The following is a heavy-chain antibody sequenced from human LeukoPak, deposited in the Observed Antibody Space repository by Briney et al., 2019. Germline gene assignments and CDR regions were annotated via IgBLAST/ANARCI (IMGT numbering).Heavy chain of an antibody. Sequence: SETLSLTCAVYGGSFSGYYWSWIRQPPGKGLEWIGESNHSGSTNYNPSLKSRVTISVDTSKNQFSLKLSSVTAADTAVYYCARGGLGYCSSTSCYKASDYWGQGTLVTVSS. CDR1: GGSFSGYY. CDR2: SNHSGST. J-gene: IGHJ4*02. V-gene: IGHV4-34*01. CDR3: ARGGLGYCSSTSCYKASDY. D-gene: IGHD2-2*02.